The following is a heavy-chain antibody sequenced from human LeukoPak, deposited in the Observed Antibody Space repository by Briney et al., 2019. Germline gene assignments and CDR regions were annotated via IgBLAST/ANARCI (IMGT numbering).Heavy chain of an antibody. J-gene: IGHJ4*02. CDR1: GFTFSSYG. CDR3: AKDTTVTTGGSLLDY. CDR2: ISYDGSNK. V-gene: IGHV3-30*18. D-gene: IGHD4-17*01. Sequence: QSGRSLRLSCAASGFTFSSYGMHWVRQAPGKGLEWVAVISYDGSNKYYADSVKGRFTISRDNSKNTLYLQMNSLRAEDTAVYYCAKDTTVTTGGSLLDYWGQGTLVTVSS.